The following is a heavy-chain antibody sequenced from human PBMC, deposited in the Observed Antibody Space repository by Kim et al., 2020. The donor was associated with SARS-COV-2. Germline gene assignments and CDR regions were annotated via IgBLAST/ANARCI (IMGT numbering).Heavy chain of an antibody. J-gene: IGHJ6*02. Sequence: SVKVSCKASGGTFSSYAISWVRQAPGQGLEWMGGIIPIFGTANYAQKFQGRVTITADESTSTAYMELSSLRSEDTAVYYCARDLLSGTAVAGTGYYGMDVWGQGTTVTVSS. V-gene: IGHV1-69*13. CDR1: GGTFSSYA. D-gene: IGHD6-19*01. CDR2: IIPIFGTA. CDR3: ARDLLSGTAVAGTGYYGMDV.